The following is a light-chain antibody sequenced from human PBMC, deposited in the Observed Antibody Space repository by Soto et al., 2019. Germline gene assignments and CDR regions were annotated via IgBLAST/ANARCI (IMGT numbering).Light chain of an antibody. CDR3: CSYAGSSTPV. V-gene: IGLV2-23*02. Sequence: QSVLTQPASVSGSPGQSITISCTGTSSDVGRYNLVSWYQQHPGKAPKLMIYEVSKPPSGVSNRFSGSKSGNTASLTISGLQAEDEADYSCCSYAGSSTPVFGGGTKVTVL. CDR1: SSDVGRYNL. J-gene: IGLJ3*02. CDR2: EVS.